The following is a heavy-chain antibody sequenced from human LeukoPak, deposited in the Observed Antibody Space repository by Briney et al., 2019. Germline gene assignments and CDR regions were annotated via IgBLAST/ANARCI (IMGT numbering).Heavy chain of an antibody. CDR3: AREAQIAVAGTYFDY. CDR2: IYHSGST. D-gene: IGHD6-19*01. Sequence: SETLSLTCAVSGGSISSGGYSWSWIRQPPGKGLEWIGYIYHSGSTYYNPSLKSRVTISVDRSKNQFSLKLSSVTAADTAVYYCAREAQIAVAGTYFDYWGQGTLVTVSS. CDR1: GGSISSGGYS. J-gene: IGHJ4*02. V-gene: IGHV4-30-2*01.